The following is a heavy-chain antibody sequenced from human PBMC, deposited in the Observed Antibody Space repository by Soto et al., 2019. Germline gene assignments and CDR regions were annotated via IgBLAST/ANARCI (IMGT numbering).Heavy chain of an antibody. CDR3: VNDHSIAAAGYFDY. Sequence: PGGSLRLSCSASGFTFSSYAMHWVRQAPGKGLEYVSAISSNGGSTYYADSVKGRFTIPRDNSKNTLYLQMSSLRAEDTAVYYCVNDHSIAAAGYFDYWGQGTLVTVSS. V-gene: IGHV3-64D*08. D-gene: IGHD6-13*01. CDR2: ISSNGGST. J-gene: IGHJ4*02. CDR1: GFTFSSYA.